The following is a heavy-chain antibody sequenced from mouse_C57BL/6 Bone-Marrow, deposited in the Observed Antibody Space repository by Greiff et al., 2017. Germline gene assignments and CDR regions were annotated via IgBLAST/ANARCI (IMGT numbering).Heavy chain of an antibody. J-gene: IGHJ2*01. Sequence: ESGPGLVKPSQSLSLTCSVTGYSITSGYYWNWIRQFPGNKLEWMGYISYDGSNNYNPSLKNRISITRDTSKNQFFLKLNSVTTEDTATYYCARELTVFDYWGQGTTLTVSS. CDR1: GYSITSGYY. CDR3: ARELTVFDY. CDR2: ISYDGSN. D-gene: IGHD4-1*01. V-gene: IGHV3-6*01.